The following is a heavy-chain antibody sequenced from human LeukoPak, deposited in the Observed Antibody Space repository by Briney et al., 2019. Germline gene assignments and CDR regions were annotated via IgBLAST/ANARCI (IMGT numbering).Heavy chain of an antibody. V-gene: IGHV3-30*18. Sequence: GGSLRLSCAVSGFTFSSYGMPWVRQAPGKGLEWVAVISSDGSKKYYADSVQGRLTISRDNSKNTLDLQMNSLRSEDTAVYYCAKDLDRFSGSTYDVYWGPGTLVTVSS. D-gene: IGHD5-12*01. CDR2: ISSDGSKK. CDR1: GFTFSSYG. CDR3: AKDLDRFSGSTYDVY. J-gene: IGHJ4*02.